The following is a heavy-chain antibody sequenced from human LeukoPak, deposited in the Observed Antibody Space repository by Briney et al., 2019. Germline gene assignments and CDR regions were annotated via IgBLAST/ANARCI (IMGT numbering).Heavy chain of an antibody. D-gene: IGHD1-1*01. CDR3: ARDRGGTGDFDY. CDR1: GYIFTSYV. V-gene: IGHV1-3*01. CDR2: INVGNGDT. Sequence: GASVKVSCKASGYIFTSYVMHWVRRAPGQRLEWMGWINVGNGDTKYSQKFQGRVTIDRDTSASTAYMELSSLRSEDTAVYYCARDRGGTGDFDYWGQGTLVTVSS. J-gene: IGHJ4*02.